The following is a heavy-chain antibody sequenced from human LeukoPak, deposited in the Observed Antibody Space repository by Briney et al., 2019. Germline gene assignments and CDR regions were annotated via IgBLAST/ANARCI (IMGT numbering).Heavy chain of an antibody. CDR2: ISSSSSYI. V-gene: IGHV3-21*01. D-gene: IGHD2-15*01. Sequence: GGSLRLSCAASGFTFSSYCMNWVRQAPGKGLEWVSSISSSSSYIYYADSVKGRFTISRDNAKNSLYLQMNSLRAEDTAVYYCARDWSYCSGGSCYFKGLYYYYGMDVWGQGATVTVSS. CDR1: GFTFSSYC. J-gene: IGHJ6*02. CDR3: ARDWSYCSGGSCYFKGLYYYYGMDV.